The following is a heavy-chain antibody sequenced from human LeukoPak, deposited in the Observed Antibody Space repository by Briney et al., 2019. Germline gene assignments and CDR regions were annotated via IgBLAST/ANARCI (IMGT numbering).Heavy chain of an antibody. CDR3: ARNNIAVAGKGSWFDP. V-gene: IGHV4-59*01. CDR1: GGSISSYY. CDR2: IYYSGST. Sequence: SETLSLTCTVSGGSISSYYWSWIRQPPGKGLEWIGYIYYSGSTNYNPSLKSRVTISVDTSKNQFSPKLSSVTAADTAVYYCARNNIAVAGKGSWFDPWGQGTLVTVSS. D-gene: IGHD6-19*01. J-gene: IGHJ5*02.